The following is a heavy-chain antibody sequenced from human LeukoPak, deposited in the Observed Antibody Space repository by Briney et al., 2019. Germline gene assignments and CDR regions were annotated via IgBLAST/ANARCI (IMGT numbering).Heavy chain of an antibody. D-gene: IGHD4-11*01. V-gene: IGHV3-30*02. J-gene: IGHJ3*02. CDR2: IRYDGSNK. Sequence: PGGSLRLSCAASGFTFSSYGMHWVRQAPGKGLEWVAFIRYDGSNKYYADSVKGRFTISRDNAKNSLYLQMNSLRAEDTAVYYCARDAATTVTTANAFDIWGQGTMVTVSS. CDR1: GFTFSSYG. CDR3: ARDAATTVTTANAFDI.